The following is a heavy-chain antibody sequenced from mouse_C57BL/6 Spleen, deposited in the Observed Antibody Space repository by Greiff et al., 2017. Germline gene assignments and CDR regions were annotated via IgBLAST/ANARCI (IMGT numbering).Heavy chain of an antibody. CDR2: ISYDGSN. Sequence: ESGPGLVKPSQSLSLTCSVTGYSITSGYYWNWIRQFPGNKLEWMGYISYDGSNNYNPSLKNRISITRDTSKNQFFLKLNSVTTEDTATYYCARRGGKVDYWGQGTTLTVSS. CDR3: ARRGGKVDY. V-gene: IGHV3-6*01. D-gene: IGHD1-1*01. J-gene: IGHJ2*01. CDR1: GYSITSGYY.